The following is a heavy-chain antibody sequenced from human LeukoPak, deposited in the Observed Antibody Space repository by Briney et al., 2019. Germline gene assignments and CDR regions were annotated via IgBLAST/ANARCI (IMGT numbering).Heavy chain of an antibody. J-gene: IGHJ4*02. Sequence: GGSLRLSCAAPGFAFSSYSMNWVRQAPGKGLEWVSYISSDSSTIYYADSMKGRFTISRDNAKNSLYLQMNSLSAEDTAVYYCAKAPLRGFWSGLYFDYWGQGTLVTVSS. CDR1: GFAFSSYS. D-gene: IGHD3-3*01. CDR3: AKAPLRGFWSGLYFDY. CDR2: ISSDSSTI. V-gene: IGHV3-48*01.